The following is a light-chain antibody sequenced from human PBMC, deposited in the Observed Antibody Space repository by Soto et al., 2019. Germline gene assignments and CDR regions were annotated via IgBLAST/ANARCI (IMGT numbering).Light chain of an antibody. Sequence: EIVMTQSPATLSVSPGERATLSCRASQSVSSNLAWYQQKPGQAPRLLIYGASTRATGIPARFSGSGSGTEFTLTISSLQSVDFAVYYCQQYNNWPPRTFGQGTKLEIK. CDR2: GAS. CDR1: QSVSSN. CDR3: QQYNNWPPRT. J-gene: IGKJ2*01. V-gene: IGKV3-15*01.